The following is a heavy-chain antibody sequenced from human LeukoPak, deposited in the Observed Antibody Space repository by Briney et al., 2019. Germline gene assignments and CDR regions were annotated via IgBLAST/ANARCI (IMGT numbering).Heavy chain of an antibody. J-gene: IGHJ4*02. CDR1: GGSISSYC. V-gene: IGHV4-59*08. CDR2: IYYSGST. D-gene: IGHD3-22*01. Sequence: PSETLSLTCTVSGGSISSYCWSWIRQPPGKGLEWIGYIYYSGSTNYNPSLKSRVTISVDTSKNQFSLKLSSVTAADTAVYYCARLVYYYDSSGYYYWYYFDYWGQGTLVTVSS. CDR3: ARLVYYYDSSGYYYWYYFDY.